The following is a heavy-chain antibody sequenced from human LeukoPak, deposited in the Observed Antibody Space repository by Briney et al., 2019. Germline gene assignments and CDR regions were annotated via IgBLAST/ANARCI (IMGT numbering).Heavy chain of an antibody. CDR1: GFTFSDYY. D-gene: IGHD2-21*02. Sequence: GGSLRLSCSASGFTFSDYYMSWIRQAPGKGLEWISYISSSSSYTNYADSVKGRFTIYRDNAKSSLYLQMNSLRAEDTAVYYCARVVAVTSYYFDYWGQGTLVTVSS. J-gene: IGHJ4*02. CDR2: ISSSSSYT. CDR3: ARVVAVTSYYFDY. V-gene: IGHV3-11*06.